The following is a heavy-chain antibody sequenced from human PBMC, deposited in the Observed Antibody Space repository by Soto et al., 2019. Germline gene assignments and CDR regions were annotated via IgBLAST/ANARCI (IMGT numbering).Heavy chain of an antibody. J-gene: IGHJ3*02. D-gene: IGHD7-27*01. CDR2: IYYSGST. Sequence: QLQLQESGPGLVKPSETLSLTCTVSGGSISSSSYYWGWIRQPPGKGLEWIGSIYYSGSTYYNPSLKRRVTISVDTSKNQFSLKLSSVTAADTAVYYCERHVNPWAQGAFDIWGQGTMVTVSS. V-gene: IGHV4-39*01. CDR3: ERHVNPWAQGAFDI. CDR1: GGSISSSSYY.